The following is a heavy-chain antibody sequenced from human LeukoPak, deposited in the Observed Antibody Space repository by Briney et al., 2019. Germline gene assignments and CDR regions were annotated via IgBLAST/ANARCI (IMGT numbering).Heavy chain of an antibody. V-gene: IGHV3-21*01. D-gene: IGHD3-22*01. CDR3: ARDVYYYDSSGFDP. CDR2: TSGSSSYI. CDR1: GFTFSNYY. Sequence: TGGSLRLSCAASGFTFSNYYMNWVRQTPGKGLEWVSSTSGSSSYIYYADSVKGRFTISRDNAKNSLYLQMNSLRAEDTAVYYCARDVYYYDSSGFDPWGQGTLVTVSS. J-gene: IGHJ5*02.